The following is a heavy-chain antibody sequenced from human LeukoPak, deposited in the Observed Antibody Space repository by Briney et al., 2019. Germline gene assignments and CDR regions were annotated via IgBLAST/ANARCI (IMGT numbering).Heavy chain of an antibody. D-gene: IGHD1-26*01. CDR3: ARDGEWELLFDY. CDR1: GFTFSSHA. V-gene: IGHV3-21*01. CDR2: ISSSSSYI. Sequence: GGSLRLSCAASGFTFSSHAMSWVRQAPGKGLEWVSSISSSSSYIYYADSVKGRFTISRDNAKNSLYLQMNSLRAEDTAVYYCARDGEWELLFDYWGQGTLVTVSS. J-gene: IGHJ4*02.